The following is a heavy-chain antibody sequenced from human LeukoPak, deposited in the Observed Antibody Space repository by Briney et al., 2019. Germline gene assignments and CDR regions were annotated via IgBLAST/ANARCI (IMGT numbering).Heavy chain of an antibody. CDR2: IYYSGST. CDR3: ARGKREQQLYWYFDL. Sequence: SETLSLTCTVSGGSISSYYWSWIRQPPGKGLEWIGYIYYSGSTNYNPSLKSRATISVDTSETQFSLKLSSVTAADTAVYYCARGKREQQLYWYFDLWGRGTLVTVSS. J-gene: IGHJ2*01. CDR1: GGSISSYY. D-gene: IGHD6-13*01. V-gene: IGHV4-59*08.